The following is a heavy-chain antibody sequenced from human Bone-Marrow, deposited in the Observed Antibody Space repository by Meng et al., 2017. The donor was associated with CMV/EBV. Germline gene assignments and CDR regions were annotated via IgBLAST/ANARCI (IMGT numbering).Heavy chain of an antibody. CDR3: ARGRGDIVPALNY. CDR2: IYTSGST. J-gene: IGHJ4*02. D-gene: IGHD5-12*01. V-gene: IGHV4-4*07. CDR1: GGSISSYY. Sequence: GSLRLSCTVSGGSISSYYWSWIRQPAGKGLEWIGRIYTSGSTNYNPSLKSRVTISVDTSKNQFSLKLSSVTAADTAVYYCARGRGDIVPALNYWGQGTLVTVSS.